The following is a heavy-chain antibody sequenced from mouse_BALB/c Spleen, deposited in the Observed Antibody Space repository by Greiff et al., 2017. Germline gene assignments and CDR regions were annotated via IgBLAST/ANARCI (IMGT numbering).Heavy chain of an antibody. CDR1: GYTFTSYW. D-gene: IGHD2-1*01. V-gene: IGHV1-7*01. CDR3: ARSDGNLFAY. J-gene: IGHJ3*01. Sequence: LQESGAELAKPGASVKMSCKASGYTFTSYWMHWVKQRPGQGLEWIGYINPSTGYTEYNQKFKDKATLTADKSSSTAYMQLSSLTSEDSAVYYCARSDGNLFAYWGQGTLVTVSA. CDR2: INPSTGYT.